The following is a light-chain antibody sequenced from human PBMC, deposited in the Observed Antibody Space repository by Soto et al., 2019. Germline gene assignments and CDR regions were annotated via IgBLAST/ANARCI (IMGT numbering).Light chain of an antibody. V-gene: IGKV1-27*01. CDR2: VAS. CDR1: QGISNY. CDR3: QKYNSAPQYT. J-gene: IGKJ2*01. Sequence: DIQMTQSPSSLSASVGDRVTITCRASQGISNYLAWYQQKPGKVPKLLIYVASTLQSGVPSRFSGSGSGTDFTLTISSLQPEDVATYYCQKYNSAPQYTFGQGTKLEIK.